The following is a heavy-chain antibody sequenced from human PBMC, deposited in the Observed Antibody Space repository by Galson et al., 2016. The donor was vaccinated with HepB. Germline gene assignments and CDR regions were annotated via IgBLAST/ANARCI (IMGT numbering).Heavy chain of an antibody. V-gene: IGHV1-69*13. CDR2: IRPVYAAP. CDR1: GGTFRYYV. D-gene: IGHD1-26*01. Sequence: SVKVSCKASGGTFRYYVFSWVRQAPGQGLEWMGGIRPVYAAPNYAQKFHGRITITADDSTSTAYMDLSSLRSDDTAVYYCTRDKGGTYRFDHWGQGTLVTVSS. CDR3: TRDKGGTYRFDH. J-gene: IGHJ4*02.